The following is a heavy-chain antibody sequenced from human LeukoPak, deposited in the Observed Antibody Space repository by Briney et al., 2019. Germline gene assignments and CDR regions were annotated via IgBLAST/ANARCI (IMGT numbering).Heavy chain of an antibody. CDR2: ISGSGGST. D-gene: IGHD3-10*01. V-gene: IGHV3-23*01. CDR1: GFTFSSYA. J-gene: IGHJ4*02. CDR3: ARGGVLWFGELYPDY. Sequence: GGSLRLSCAASGFTFSSYAMSWVRQAPGKGLEWVSAISGSGGSTYYADSVKGRFTISRDNSKNTLYLQMNSLRAEDTAVYYCARGGVLWFGELYPDYWGQGTLVTVSS.